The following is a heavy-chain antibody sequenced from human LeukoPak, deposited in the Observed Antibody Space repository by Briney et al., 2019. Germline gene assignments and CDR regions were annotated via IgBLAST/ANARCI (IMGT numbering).Heavy chain of an antibody. CDR1: GGSISSYY. D-gene: IGHD6-13*01. CDR3: ATGVHGIAAAGDYYFDY. CDR2: MYYRGNT. J-gene: IGHJ4*02. Sequence: SETLSLTCTVSGGSISSYYWSWIRQPPGKGLEWIGYMYYRGNTNYDPPLKSRVTISIDTPNNQFSLKLSSVTAADTAVYYCATGVHGIAAAGDYYFDYWGQGTLVTVSS. V-gene: IGHV4-59*01.